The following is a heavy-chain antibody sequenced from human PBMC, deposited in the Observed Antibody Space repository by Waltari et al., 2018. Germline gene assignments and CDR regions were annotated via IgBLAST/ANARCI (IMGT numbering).Heavy chain of an antibody. CDR2: FDPEDGET. Sequence: QVQLVQSGAEVKKPGASVKVSCKVSGYTLTDLSMHWVRQAPGKGLEWMGGFDPEDGETIYAQKFQGRVTMTEDTSTDTAYMELSSLRSEDTAVYYCATEWALGYSGYEGEERGGDYWGQGTLVTVSS. V-gene: IGHV1-24*01. CDR1: GYTLTDLS. J-gene: IGHJ4*02. CDR3: ATEWALGYSGYEGEERGGDY. D-gene: IGHD5-12*01.